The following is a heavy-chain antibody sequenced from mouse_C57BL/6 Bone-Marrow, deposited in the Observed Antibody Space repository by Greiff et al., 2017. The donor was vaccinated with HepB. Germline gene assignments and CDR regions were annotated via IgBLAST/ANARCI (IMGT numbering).Heavy chain of an antibody. CDR1: GFTFSSYA. V-gene: IGHV5-4*03. CDR3: ARGGSSGYEYFDY. CDR2: ISDGGSYT. J-gene: IGHJ2*01. Sequence: EVKLMESGGGLVKPGGSLKLSCAASGFTFSSYAMSWVRQTPEKRLEWVATISDGGSYTYYPDNVKGRFTISRDNAKNNLYLQISHLKSEDTAMYYCARGGSSGYEYFDYWGQGTTLTVSS. D-gene: IGHD3-2*02.